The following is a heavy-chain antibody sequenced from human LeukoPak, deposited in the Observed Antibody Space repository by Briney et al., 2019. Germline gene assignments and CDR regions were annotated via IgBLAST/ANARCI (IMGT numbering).Heavy chain of an antibody. Sequence: GGSLRLSCAASGFTFSSYWMSWVRQAPGNGLEWVANMKQDGSEKYYVDSVKGRFTISRDNAKNSLYLQMNSLRAEDTAVYYCARWESPAAGTNFDYWGQGTLVTVSS. D-gene: IGHD6-13*01. CDR2: MKQDGSEK. CDR1: GFTFSSYW. V-gene: IGHV3-7*01. J-gene: IGHJ4*02. CDR3: ARWESPAAGTNFDY.